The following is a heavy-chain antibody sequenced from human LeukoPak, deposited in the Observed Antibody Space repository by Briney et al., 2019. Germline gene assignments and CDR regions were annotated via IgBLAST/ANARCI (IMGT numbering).Heavy chain of an antibody. CDR2: IYIGDTNN. V-gene: IGHV5-51*01. J-gene: IGHJ4*02. D-gene: IGHD5-18*01. CDR3: ARLRGYKYVYNFVY. Sequence: GESPKTSCKGSGYSFTSYWIGWVRPVPGKGLELMGIIYIGDTNNRYSPSCQGQVTISPDQSISTAYTQWSSLKGSDTAMYYCARLRGYKYVYNFVYWGQGTLVTVSS. CDR1: GYSFTSYW.